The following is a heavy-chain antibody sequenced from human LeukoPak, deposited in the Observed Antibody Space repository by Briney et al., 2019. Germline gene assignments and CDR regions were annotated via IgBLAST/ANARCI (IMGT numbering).Heavy chain of an antibody. CDR3: ARDGVQLWLSDAFDI. CDR2: IKQDGSEK. D-gene: IGHD5-18*01. CDR1: GFTFSNYW. Sequence: GGSLGLSCAASGFTFSNYWMSWVRQAPGKGLEWVANIKQDGSEKYYVDSVKGRFTISRDNAKNSLYLQMNSLRAEDTAVYYCARDGVQLWLSDAFDIWGQGTMVTVSS. J-gene: IGHJ3*02. V-gene: IGHV3-7*01.